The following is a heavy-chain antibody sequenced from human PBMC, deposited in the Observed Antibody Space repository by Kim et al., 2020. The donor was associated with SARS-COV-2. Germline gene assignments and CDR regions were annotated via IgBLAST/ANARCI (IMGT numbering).Heavy chain of an antibody. CDR3: ARDKAEWLLYGYSMDV. CDR1: GFTFSGYT. J-gene: IGHJ6*02. Sequence: GGSLRLSCAASGFTFSGYTMNWVRQAPGKGLEWVSSISSRSSYIHYADSLKGRFTISRDNAKNSLYLQMNSLRAEDTAVYYCARDKAEWLLYGYSMDVWGQGTTVTVSS. V-gene: IGHV3-21*01. D-gene: IGHD3-3*01. CDR2: ISSRSSYI.